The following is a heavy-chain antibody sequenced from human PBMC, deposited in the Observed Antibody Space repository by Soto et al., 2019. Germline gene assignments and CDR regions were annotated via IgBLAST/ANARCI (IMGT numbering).Heavy chain of an antibody. D-gene: IGHD2-21*01. J-gene: IGHJ6*02. CDR3: ASLLLRGYCVVCGMGG. Sequence: SETLALTCTVSGGSISSSSYYWGWIRQPPGKGLEWIGSIYYSGSTYYNPSLKSRVTISVDTSKNQFSLKLSSVTAADTAVYYAASLLLRGYCVVCGMGGWGQGPRVTVSS. CDR1: GGSISSSSYY. CDR2: IYYSGST. V-gene: IGHV4-39*01.